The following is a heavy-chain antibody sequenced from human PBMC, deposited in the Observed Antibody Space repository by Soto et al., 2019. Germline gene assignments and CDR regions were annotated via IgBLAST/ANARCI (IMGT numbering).Heavy chain of an antibody. CDR3: ARLAYSYGSDCWYFDL. Sequence: SETLSLTCTVSGGSISSSSYYWGWIRQPPGKGLEWIGSIYYSGSTYYNPSLKSRVTISVDTSKNQFSLKLSSVTAADTAVYYCARLAYSYGSDCWYFDLWGRGTLVTVSS. J-gene: IGHJ2*01. D-gene: IGHD5-18*01. V-gene: IGHV4-39*01. CDR1: GGSISSSSYY. CDR2: IYYSGST.